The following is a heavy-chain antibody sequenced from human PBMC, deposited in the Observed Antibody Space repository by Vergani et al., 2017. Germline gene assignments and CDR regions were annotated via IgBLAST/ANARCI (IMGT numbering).Heavy chain of an antibody. CDR3: ARGSTTVTTFY. CDR1: GGSFSGYY. D-gene: IGHD4-17*01. V-gene: IGHV4-34*01. J-gene: IGHJ4*02. CDR2: INHSGST. Sequence: QVQLQQWGAGLLKPSETLSLTCAVYGGSFSGYYWSWIRQPPGKGLEWIGEINHSGSTNYNPSLKSRVTISVDTSKNQFSLKLSSVTAADTAVYYCARGSTTVTTFYWGQGTLVTVSS.